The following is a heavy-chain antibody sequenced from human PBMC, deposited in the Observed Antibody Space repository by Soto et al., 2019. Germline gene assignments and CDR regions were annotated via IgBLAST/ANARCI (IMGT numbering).Heavy chain of an antibody. D-gene: IGHD4-17*01. Sequence: EVQLVESGGGLVKPGGSLRLSCAASGFTFSSYSMNWVRQAPGKGLEWVSSISSSSSYIYYADSVKGRFTISRDNAKNSLYLQMNSLRAADTAVYYCAAYGDYFDSWGQGPLVTVSS. V-gene: IGHV3-21*01. CDR1: GFTFSSYS. CDR3: AAYGDYFDS. CDR2: ISSSSSYI. J-gene: IGHJ4*02.